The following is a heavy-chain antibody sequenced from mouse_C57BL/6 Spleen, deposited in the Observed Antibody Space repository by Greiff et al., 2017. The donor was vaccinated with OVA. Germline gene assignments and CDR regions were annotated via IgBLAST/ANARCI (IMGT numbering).Heavy chain of an antibody. CDR2: ISDGGSYT. CDR3: ASGVTTVVAFDY. V-gene: IGHV5-4*03. D-gene: IGHD1-1*01. J-gene: IGHJ2*01. CDR1: GFTFSSYA. Sequence: EVMLVESGGGLVKPGGSLKLSCAASGFTFSSYAMSWVRQTPEKRLEWVATISDGGSYTYYPDNVKGRFTISRDNAKNNLYLQMSHLKSEDTAMYYGASGVTTVVAFDYWGQGTTLTVSS.